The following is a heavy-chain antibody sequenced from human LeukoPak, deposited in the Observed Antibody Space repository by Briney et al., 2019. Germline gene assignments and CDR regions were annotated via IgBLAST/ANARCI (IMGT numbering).Heavy chain of an antibody. D-gene: IGHD6-13*01. CDR3: ARDMSSSSWDYGMDV. J-gene: IGHJ6*02. Sequence: GGSLRLSCAASGFTFSSYSMNWVRQAPGEGLEWVSSISSSSSYIYYADSVKGRFTTSRDNAKNSLYLQMNSLRAEDTAVYYCARDMSSSSWDYGMDVWGQGTTVTVSS. CDR1: GFTFSSYS. CDR2: ISSSSSYI. V-gene: IGHV3-21*01.